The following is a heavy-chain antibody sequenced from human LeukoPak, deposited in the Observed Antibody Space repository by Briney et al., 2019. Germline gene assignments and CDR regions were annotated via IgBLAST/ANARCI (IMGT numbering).Heavy chain of an antibody. CDR1: GFTSSSYN. J-gene: IGHJ2*01. Sequence: PGGSLRLSCAASGFTSSSYNMNWVRQAPGKGLEWVSSISSTSGCIYYADSMKGRFTISRDNAENSLYLQMNSLRPEDTAVYYCARVLTGWYFDLWGRGTLVTVSS. V-gene: IGHV3-21*01. CDR3: ARVLTGWYFDL. D-gene: IGHD1-14*01. CDR2: ISSTSGCI.